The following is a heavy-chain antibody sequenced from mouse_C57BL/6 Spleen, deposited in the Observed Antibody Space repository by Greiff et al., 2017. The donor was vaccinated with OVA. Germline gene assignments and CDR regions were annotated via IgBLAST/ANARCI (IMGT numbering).Heavy chain of an antibody. CDR3: ARQGTVVATDYFDY. Sequence: EVKLMESGGDLVKPGGSLKLSCAASGFTFSSYGMSWVRQTPDKRLEWVATISSGGSYTYYPDSVKGRFTISRDNAKNTLYLQMSSLKSEDTAMYYCARQGTVVATDYFDYWGQGTTLTVSS. J-gene: IGHJ2*01. CDR1: GFTFSSYG. CDR2: ISSGGSYT. D-gene: IGHD1-1*01. V-gene: IGHV5-6*01.